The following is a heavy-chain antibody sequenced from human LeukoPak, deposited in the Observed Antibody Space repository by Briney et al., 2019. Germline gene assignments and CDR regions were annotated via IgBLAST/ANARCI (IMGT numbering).Heavy chain of an antibody. V-gene: IGHV3-7*03. CDR1: GFTFSSYW. J-gene: IGHJ4*02. CDR3: ARGRGSSWNDFDY. D-gene: IGHD6-13*01. CDR2: IKQDGSEK. Sequence: PGGSLRLSCAASGFTFSSYWMSWVRQAPGKGLEWVANIKQDGSEKYYVDSVKGRFTISRDNSKNTLYLQMNSLRVEDTAVYYCARGRGSSWNDFDYWGQGTLVTVSS.